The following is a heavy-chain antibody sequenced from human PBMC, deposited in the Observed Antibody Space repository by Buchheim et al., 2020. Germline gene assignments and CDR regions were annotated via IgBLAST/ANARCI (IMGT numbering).Heavy chain of an antibody. CDR3: TRETQLVTGGLDP. D-gene: IGHD2-21*02. Sequence: QVQLVESGGGVVQPGRSLRLSCAASGFTIAGHPMHWVRQAPGKGLEWVAVISSDGRNEHYADSVKGRFSISRDNSKNTLPLQMNSLRPEDTAIYYCTRETQLVTGGLDPWGQGTL. J-gene: IGHJ5*02. CDR1: GFTIAGHP. CDR2: ISSDGRNE. V-gene: IGHV3-30*04.